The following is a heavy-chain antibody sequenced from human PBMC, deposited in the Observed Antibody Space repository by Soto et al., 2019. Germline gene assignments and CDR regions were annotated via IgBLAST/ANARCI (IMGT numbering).Heavy chain of an antibody. CDR1: GYTFTSYG. D-gene: IGHD3-9*01. V-gene: IGHV1-18*01. CDR3: ARDRAYYDILTGHGDY. Sequence: ASVKVSCKASGYTFTSYGISWVRQAPGQGLEWMGWISAYYGNTNYAQKLQGRVTMTTDTSTSTAYMELRSLRSDDTAVYYCARDRAYYDILTGHGDYWGQGTLVTVSS. J-gene: IGHJ4*02. CDR2: ISAYYGNT.